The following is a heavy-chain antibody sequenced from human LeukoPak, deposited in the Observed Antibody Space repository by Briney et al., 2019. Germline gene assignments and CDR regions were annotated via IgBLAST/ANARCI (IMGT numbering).Heavy chain of an antibody. J-gene: IGHJ3*02. CDR1: GGSISSSSYY. D-gene: IGHD1-26*01. V-gene: IGHV4-39*01. CDR2: IYYSGST. CDR3: ARLGYSGSYYERTFDI. Sequence: SETLSLTCTVSGGSISSSSYYWGWIRQPPGKGLEWIGSIYYSGSTYYNPSLKSRVTISVDTSKNQFSLKLSSVTAADTAVYYCARLGYSGSYYERTFDIWGQGTMVTVSS.